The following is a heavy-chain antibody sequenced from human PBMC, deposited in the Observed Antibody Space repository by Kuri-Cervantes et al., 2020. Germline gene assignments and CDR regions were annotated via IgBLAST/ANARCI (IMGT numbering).Heavy chain of an antibody. Sequence: ESLKISCAVYGGSFSGYYWSWIRQPPGKGLEWLGEINHSGSTTLKSRVTISVDTSKNQFSLNLGSVTAADTAVYYCARPIYYGSGSYAFWSQGTLVTVSS. CDR2: INHSGST. V-gene: IGHV4-34*01. D-gene: IGHD3-10*01. CDR3: ARPIYYGSGSYAF. CDR1: GGSFSGYY. J-gene: IGHJ4*02.